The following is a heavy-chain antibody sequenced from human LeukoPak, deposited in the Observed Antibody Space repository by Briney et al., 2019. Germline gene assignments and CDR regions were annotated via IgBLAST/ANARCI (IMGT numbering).Heavy chain of an antibody. J-gene: IGHJ4*02. Sequence: WVRQPPGKGLEWIGSIYYSGSTYYNPSLKSRVTISVDTSKNQFSLKLSSVTAADTAVYYCARGPAWFGELLSFFDYWGQGTLVTVSS. CDR3: ARGPAWFGELLSFFDY. CDR2: IYYSGST. V-gene: IGHV4-39*07. D-gene: IGHD3-10*01.